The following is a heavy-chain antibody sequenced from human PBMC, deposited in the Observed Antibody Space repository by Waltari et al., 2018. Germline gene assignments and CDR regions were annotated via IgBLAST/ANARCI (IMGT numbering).Heavy chain of an antibody. CDR1: GIIVSANY. D-gene: IGHD4-17*01. CDR2: IYSAGRT. V-gene: IGHV3-53*01. CDR3: ARPGESPSSH. Sequence: EVQLVESGGGLIQPGGSLRLSCAASGIIVSANYMNWVRQAPGKGPQWVSVIYSAGRTYYADSVKGRFTISRDNTKNTVYLQMNNLKTEDTAVYYCARPGESPSSHWGQGTLVTVSS. J-gene: IGHJ4*02.